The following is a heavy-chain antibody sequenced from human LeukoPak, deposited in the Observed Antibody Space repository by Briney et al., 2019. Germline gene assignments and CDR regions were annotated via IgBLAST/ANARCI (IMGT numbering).Heavy chain of an antibody. CDR2: VYDSGSI. D-gene: IGHD2-15*01. J-gene: IGHJ4*02. V-gene: IGHV4-38-2*02. Sequence: PSETLSLTCTVSDYSISSGYYWVWIWQPPGKGLEWTASVYDSGSIYYNPSLKSRVTISVDMSKNQFSLKLRSVTDADTAVYYCAIKVGVVIPATAYVDYWGQGTLVTVSS. CDR1: DYSISSGYY. CDR3: AIKVGVVIPATAYVDY.